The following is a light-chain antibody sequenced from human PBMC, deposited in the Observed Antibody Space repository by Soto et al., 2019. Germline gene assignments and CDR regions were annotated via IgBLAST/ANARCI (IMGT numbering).Light chain of an antibody. CDR3: EQYGSSPRT. J-gene: IGKJ1*01. CDR1: QSVSNNY. Sequence: SGFTQTTGTLSLSPGERAPLSCRASQSVSNNYLAWYQQKPGQAPRLLIYGASNRATGIPDRFSGSGSGTDFSLTISRLEPEDFAVYYCEQYGSSPRTFGQGTKVDIK. V-gene: IGKV3-20*01. CDR2: GAS.